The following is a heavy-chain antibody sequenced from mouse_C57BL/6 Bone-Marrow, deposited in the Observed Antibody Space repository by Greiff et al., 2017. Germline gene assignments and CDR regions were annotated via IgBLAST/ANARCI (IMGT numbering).Heavy chain of an antibody. J-gene: IGHJ4*01. V-gene: IGHV1-4*01. Sequence: VHLVESGAELARPGASVKMSCKASGYTFTSYTMHWVKQRPGQGLEWIGYINPSSGYTKYNQKFKDKATLTADKSSSTAYMQLSSLTSEDSAVYYCARGGYAVYAMDYWGQGTSVTVSS. CDR1: GYTFTSYT. CDR3: ARGGYAVYAMDY. CDR2: INPSSGYT. D-gene: IGHD2-10*02.